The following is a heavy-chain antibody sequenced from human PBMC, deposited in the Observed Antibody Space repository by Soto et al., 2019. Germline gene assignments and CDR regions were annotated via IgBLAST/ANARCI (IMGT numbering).Heavy chain of an antibody. CDR2: INHSGST. CDR1: GGSFSGYC. V-gene: IGHV4-34*01. CDR3: AKARGYSYGTRLFYYGMDV. D-gene: IGHD5-18*01. J-gene: IGHJ6*02. Sequence: PSETLSLTCAVYGGSFSGYCWSWIRQPPGKGLEWIGEINHSGSTNYNPSLKSRVTISVDTSKNQFSLKLSSVTAADTAVYYCAKARGYSYGTRLFYYGMDVWGQGTTVTVS.